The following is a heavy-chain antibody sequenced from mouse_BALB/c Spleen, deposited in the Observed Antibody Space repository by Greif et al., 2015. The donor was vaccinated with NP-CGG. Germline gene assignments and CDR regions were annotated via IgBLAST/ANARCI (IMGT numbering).Heavy chain of an antibody. CDR1: GYTFTSYY. CDR2: INPTNGGT. J-gene: IGHJ3*01. Sequence: LQESGAELVKPGASVKLSCKASGYTFTSYYMYWVKQRPGQGLEWIGEINPTNGGTNFNEKFKSKATLTVDKSSSTAYMQLSSLTSEDSAVYCCTRSGYYFWFAYWGQGTLVTVSA. V-gene: IGHV1S81*02. CDR3: TRSGYYFWFAY. D-gene: IGHD2-3*01.